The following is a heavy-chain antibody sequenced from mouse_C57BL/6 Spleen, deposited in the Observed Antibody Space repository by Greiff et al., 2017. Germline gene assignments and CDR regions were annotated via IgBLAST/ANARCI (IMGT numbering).Heavy chain of an antibody. V-gene: IGHV1-82*01. CDR1: GYAFSSSW. CDR3: ARGNDSNCVWAY. J-gene: IGHJ3*01. D-gene: IGHD2-5*01. CDR2: IYPGAGDT. Sequence: VKLVESGPELVKPGASVKISCKASGYAFSSSWMNWVKQRPGKGLEWIGRIYPGAGDTNYNGKFKGKATLTADKSSSTAYMQLSSLTSEDSAFYFCARGNDSNCVWAYWGQGTLVTVSA.